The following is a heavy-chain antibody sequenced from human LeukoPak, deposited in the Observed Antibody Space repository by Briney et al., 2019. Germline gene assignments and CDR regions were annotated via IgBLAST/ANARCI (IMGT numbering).Heavy chain of an antibody. Sequence: GGSLRLSCEAPGFTFSDPYMSWIRQAPGKGLECLSYISGSGTDINYADSVRGRFTISRDNAKNLLYLQMNDLRLEDTAMYYCARTARHLDYWGQGTLVTVSS. CDR1: GFTFSDPY. CDR3: ARTARHLDY. V-gene: IGHV3-11*04. CDR2: ISGSGTDI. D-gene: IGHD5-18*01. J-gene: IGHJ4*02.